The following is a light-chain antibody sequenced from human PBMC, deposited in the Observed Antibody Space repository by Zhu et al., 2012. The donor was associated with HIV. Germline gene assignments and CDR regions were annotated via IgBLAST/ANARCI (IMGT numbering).Light chain of an antibody. Sequence: DIDMTQSPSTLPASVGDRVTITCRASQNIDKWLAWYQHKPGKAPNLLIYKASTLESGVPSRFSGSGSGTEFTLTISSLQPDDFATYHCQQYKSYLTFGQGTKVEMK. CDR2: KAS. CDR1: QNIDKW. J-gene: IGKJ1*01. V-gene: IGKV1-5*03. CDR3: QQYKSYLT.